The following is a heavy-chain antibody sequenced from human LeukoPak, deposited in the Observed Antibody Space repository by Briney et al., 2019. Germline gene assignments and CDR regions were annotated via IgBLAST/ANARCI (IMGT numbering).Heavy chain of an antibody. V-gene: IGHV3-23*01. CDR1: GFTFNNYA. Sequence: GGSLRLSCVASGFTFNNYAMCWVRQAPGKGLEWVSAIIRSGGSTYYADSVKGRFTISRDNSKNTLYLQMNSLRAEDTAVYYCAKDLTLYGDFPYLDYWGQGTLVTVSS. CDR2: IIRSGGST. J-gene: IGHJ4*02. CDR3: AKDLTLYGDFPYLDY. D-gene: IGHD2-21*01.